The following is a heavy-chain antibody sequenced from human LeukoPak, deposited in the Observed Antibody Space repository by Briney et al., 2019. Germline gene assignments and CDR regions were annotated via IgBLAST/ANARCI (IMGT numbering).Heavy chain of an antibody. V-gene: IGHV4-38-2*02. Sequence: SETLSLTCSVSDSSITSTYYWAWFRQPPGKGLDRIATVFRLQTVRTFDNPSLGSRVTMSLDPSHNQFSLNLTSVTAADTALYFCARVLHAPYLIDSWGQGTLVTVSS. J-gene: IGHJ4*02. D-gene: IGHD2-8*01. CDR1: DSSITSTYY. CDR3: ARVLHAPYLIDS. CDR2: VFRLQTVRT.